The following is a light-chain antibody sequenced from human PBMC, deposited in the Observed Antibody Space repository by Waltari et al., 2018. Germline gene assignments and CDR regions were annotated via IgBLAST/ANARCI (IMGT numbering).Light chain of an antibody. CDR1: PSILDSSDNSNY. Sequence: DIVMTQSPDSLAVSLGERATINCKFRPSILDSSDNSNYLAWYQQKPGQPPELLIYWASTRESGVPDRFSGSGSGTDFTLTISSLQAEDVAVYYCQQYYTTPFTFGPGTKVDI. CDR3: QQYYTTPFT. V-gene: IGKV4-1*01. CDR2: WAS. J-gene: IGKJ3*01.